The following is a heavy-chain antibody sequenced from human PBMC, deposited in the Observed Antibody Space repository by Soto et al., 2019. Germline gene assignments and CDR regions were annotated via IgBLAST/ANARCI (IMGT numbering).Heavy chain of an antibody. V-gene: IGHV1-69*11. Sequence: QVQLVQSGAEVKKPGSSVKVSCKASGGTFSSSAISWVRQAPGQGLEWMGGIIPILGPANYAQKFQGRVTIIADESTSTAYMELSSLRSEDTAVYYCARGVGSARDGFTSVYWGQGTLVTVSS. CDR2: IIPILGPA. D-gene: IGHD1-26*01. CDR3: ARGVGSARDGFTSVY. J-gene: IGHJ4*02. CDR1: GGTFSSSA.